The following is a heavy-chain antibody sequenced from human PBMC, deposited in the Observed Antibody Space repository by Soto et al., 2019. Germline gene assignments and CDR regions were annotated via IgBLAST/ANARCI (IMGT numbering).Heavy chain of an antibody. CDR1: GDSVSSNSAA. CDR3: AREDYDILTGYSPYYYYYYYMDV. V-gene: IGHV6-1*01. D-gene: IGHD3-9*01. CDR2: TYYRSKWYN. J-gene: IGHJ6*03. Sequence: SQTLSLTCAISGDSVSSNSAAWNWIRQSPSRGLEWLGRTYYRSKWYNDYAVSVKSRITINPDTSKNQFSLQLNSVTPEDTAVYYCAREDYDILTGYSPYYYYYYYMDVWGKGTTVTVSS.